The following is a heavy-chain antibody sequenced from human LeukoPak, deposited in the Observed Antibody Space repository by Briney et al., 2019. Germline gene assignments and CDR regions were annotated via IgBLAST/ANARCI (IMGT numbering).Heavy chain of an antibody. Sequence: SETLSLTCTVSGGSISSSSYYWGWIRQPPGKGLEWIGSIYYSGSTYYNPSLKSRVTISVDTSKNRFSLKLSSVTAADTAVYYCARRIAAGPLLFDYWGQGTLVTVSS. J-gene: IGHJ4*02. CDR2: IYYSGST. CDR3: ARRIAAGPLLFDY. D-gene: IGHD6-25*01. V-gene: IGHV4-39*01. CDR1: GGSISSSSYY.